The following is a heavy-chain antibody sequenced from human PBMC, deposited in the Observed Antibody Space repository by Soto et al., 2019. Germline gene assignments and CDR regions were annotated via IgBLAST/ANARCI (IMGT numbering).Heavy chain of an antibody. CDR2: ISGSGGST. CDR3: AKSGAVGYYYGMDV. V-gene: IGHV3-23*01. J-gene: IGHJ6*02. Sequence: VRQEKGKGLEWVSAISGSGGSTYYADSVKGRFTISRDNSKNTLYLQMNSLRAEDTAVYYCAKSGAVGYYYGMDVWGQGTTVTVSS. D-gene: IGHD6-19*01.